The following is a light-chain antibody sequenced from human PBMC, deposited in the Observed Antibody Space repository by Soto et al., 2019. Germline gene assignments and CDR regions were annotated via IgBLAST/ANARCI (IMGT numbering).Light chain of an antibody. CDR1: TSNIGSNT. CDR2: SNN. J-gene: IGLJ1*01. V-gene: IGLV1-44*01. CDR3: AAWDDGLNGYV. Sequence: QSVLTQPPSASGAAGQSVTISCSGITSNIGSNTVNWYQQLPGTAPKTLIYSNNQRPSGVPDRFSGSKSGTSGSLAISGLLSEDEADYYCAAWDDGLNGYVFGTGTKVTVL.